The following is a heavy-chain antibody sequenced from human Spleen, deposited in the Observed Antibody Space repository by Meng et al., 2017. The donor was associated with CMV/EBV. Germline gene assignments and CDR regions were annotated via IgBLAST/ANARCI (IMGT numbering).Heavy chain of an antibody. CDR1: GFMFSNYI. D-gene: IGHD7-27*01. CDR3: AREYWGPDY. J-gene: IGHJ4*02. V-gene: IGHV3-7*01. Sequence: GGSLRLSCAASGFMFSNYIMNWVRQVPGKGLEWVANIKEDGSVKHYGDSVKGRFTMSRDNAKNSVYLQMNGLRAEDTAVYYCAREYWGPDYWGQGTLVTVSS. CDR2: IKEDGSVK.